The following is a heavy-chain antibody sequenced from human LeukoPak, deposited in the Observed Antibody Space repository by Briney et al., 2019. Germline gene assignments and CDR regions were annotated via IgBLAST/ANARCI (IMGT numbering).Heavy chain of an antibody. CDR2: INHSGST. D-gene: IGHD5-24*01. Sequence: SETLSLTCAVYGGSFSGYYWSWIRQPPGKGLEWIGEINHSGSTNYNPSLKSRVTISVDTSKNQFSLKLSSVTAADTAVYYCARLGDGYNYYYYYYMDVWGKGTTVTISS. CDR1: GGSFSGYY. V-gene: IGHV4-34*01. CDR3: ARLGDGYNYYYYYYMDV. J-gene: IGHJ6*03.